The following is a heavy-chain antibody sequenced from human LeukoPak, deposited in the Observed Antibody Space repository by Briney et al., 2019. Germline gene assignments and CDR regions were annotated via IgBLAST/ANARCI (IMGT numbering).Heavy chain of an antibody. Sequence: GASVKVSCKASGYMFTGHHINWVRQAPGQGLEWMGWINPNSGGTNYAQKFQGRVTMTRDTSISTAYMELSRLRSDDTAVYYCARVIAARNWFDPWGQGTLVTVSS. CDR2: INPNSGGT. V-gene: IGHV1-2*02. CDR3: ARVIAARNWFDP. J-gene: IGHJ5*02. CDR1: GYMFTGHH. D-gene: IGHD6-6*01.